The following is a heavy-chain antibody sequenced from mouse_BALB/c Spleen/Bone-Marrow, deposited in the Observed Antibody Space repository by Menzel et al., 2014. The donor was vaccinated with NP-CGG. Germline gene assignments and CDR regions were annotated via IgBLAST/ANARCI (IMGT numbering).Heavy chain of an antibody. J-gene: IGHJ2*01. CDR2: IDPANGNT. D-gene: IGHD1-1*01. Sequence: VQLQQSGAELVKPGASVKLSCTASGFNIKDTYMHWVKQRPEQGLEWIGRIDPANGNTKYDPKFQGKATITADTSSNTAYLQLSSLTSEDTAVYYCARVRFLRIRGLDYWGQGTTLTVSS. CDR1: GFNIKDTY. CDR3: ARVRFLRIRGLDY. V-gene: IGHV14-3*02.